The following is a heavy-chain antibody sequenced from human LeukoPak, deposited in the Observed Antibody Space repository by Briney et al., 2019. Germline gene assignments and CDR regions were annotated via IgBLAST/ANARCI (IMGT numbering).Heavy chain of an antibody. CDR1: GFTLSSYW. CDR2: INPDGSST. CDR3: ASGCINGVCYGEM. V-gene: IGHV3-74*01. J-gene: IGHJ3*02. Sequence: GGSLRLSCAASGFTLSSYWIHWVRQAPGKGLGWVSYINPDGSSTNYADSVKGRFTVSRDNAENTLYLQMNSLRVEDTAVYYCASGCINGVCYGEMWGQGSMVTVSS. D-gene: IGHD2-8*01.